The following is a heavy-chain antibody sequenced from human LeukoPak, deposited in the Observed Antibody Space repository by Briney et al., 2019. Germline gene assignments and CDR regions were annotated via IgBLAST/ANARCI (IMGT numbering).Heavy chain of an antibody. J-gene: IGHJ4*02. CDR2: IYYSGGT. CDR3: ASIDSSGWYYRFDY. CDR1: GGSISSSNFY. V-gene: IGHV4-39*07. D-gene: IGHD6-19*01. Sequence: PSETLSLTCTVSGGSISSSNFYWGWIRQPPGKGLEWIGSIYYSGGTYYNPSLKSRVTISVDKSKNQFSLKLSSVTAADTAVYYCASIDSSGWYYRFDYWGQGTLVTVSS.